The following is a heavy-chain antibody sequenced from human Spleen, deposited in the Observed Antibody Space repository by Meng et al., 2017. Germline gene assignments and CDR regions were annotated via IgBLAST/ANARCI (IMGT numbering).Heavy chain of an antibody. CDR1: GYTFPDYW. CDR3: ARDEDISAAGKLFGDY. Sequence: QVQRGQSGGEVKKPGASVKVSCKASGYTFPDYWLHWVRRAPGQGLEWMGRINPKSGDTHYAQRFQGRVTMTGDTSISTAYMELSGLRSDDTAMYYCARDEDISAAGKLFGDYWGQGTLVTVSS. J-gene: IGHJ4*02. CDR2: INPKSGDT. D-gene: IGHD6-13*01. V-gene: IGHV1-2*06.